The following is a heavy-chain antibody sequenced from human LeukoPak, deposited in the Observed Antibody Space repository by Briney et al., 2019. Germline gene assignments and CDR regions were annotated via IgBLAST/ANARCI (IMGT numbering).Heavy chain of an antibody. CDR3: ARARYCSSISCRDAFDI. Sequence: GGSLRLSCAGSGFPFNTYAMHWVRQAPGKGLEWVTLISYDGSNKYYADSVKGRFTVSRDNSRSTLYLQMNSLRVEDTAVYYCARARYCSSISCRDAFDIWGQGTMVTVFS. J-gene: IGHJ3*02. V-gene: IGHV3-30*04. D-gene: IGHD2-2*01. CDR1: GFPFNTYA. CDR2: ISYDGSNK.